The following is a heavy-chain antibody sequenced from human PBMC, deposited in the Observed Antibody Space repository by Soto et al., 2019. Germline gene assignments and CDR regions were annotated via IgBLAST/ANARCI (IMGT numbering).Heavy chain of an antibody. Sequence: EVQLVESGGGLVQPGGSLRLSCAAPGFTFGSYWMHWVRQAPGKGLVWVSHISLDGSRTTYADSVKGRFTISRGNAKRTLYLLMNSLRAEDTAVYFCARAPRGFSLGYRYYGMDVRGKGTKVTVSS. CDR2: ISLDGSRT. CDR3: ARAPRGFSLGYRYYGMDV. V-gene: IGHV3-74*01. J-gene: IGHJ6*04. D-gene: IGHD5-12*01. CDR1: GFTFGSYW.